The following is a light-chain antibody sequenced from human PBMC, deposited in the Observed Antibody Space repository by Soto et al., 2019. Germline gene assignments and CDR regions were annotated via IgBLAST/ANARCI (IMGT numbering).Light chain of an antibody. CDR3: QDYGTSAPWT. V-gene: IGKV3-20*01. Sequence: VLTQSPGTLSLSPGERTTLSCRASQNIRGNELAWYQQKPGQPRLLIYRGSSRAPGIPDRFSGRGSGTEFTLTISRLEPEDFAVYYCQDYGTSAPWTFGQGTRVEIK. CDR1: QNIRGNE. CDR2: RGS. J-gene: IGKJ1*01.